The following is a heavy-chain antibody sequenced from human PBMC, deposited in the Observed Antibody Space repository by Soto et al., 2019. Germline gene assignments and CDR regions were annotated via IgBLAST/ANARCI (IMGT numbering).Heavy chain of an antibody. CDR2: IKSKTDGGTT. Sequence: EVQLVESGGGLVKPGGSLRLSCAASGFTFSNAWMNWVRQAPGKGLEWVGRIKSKTDGGTTDYAAPVKGRFTISRDDSKNTRYLQMNSLKTEDTAVYYFTTDSVIVLVTPFDYWGQGTLVTVSS. D-gene: IGHD3-22*01. J-gene: IGHJ4*02. CDR1: GFTFSNAW. CDR3: TTDSVIVLVTPFDY. V-gene: IGHV3-15*07.